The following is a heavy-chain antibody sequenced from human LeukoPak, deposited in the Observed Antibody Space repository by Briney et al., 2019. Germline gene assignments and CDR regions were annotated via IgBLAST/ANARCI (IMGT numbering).Heavy chain of an antibody. CDR1: GGSISSGGYY. CDR2: IYYSGST. Sequence: PSETLSLTCTVSGGSISSGGYYWSWIRQHPGKGLEWIGYIYYSGSTYYNPSLKSRVTISVDMSKNQFSLKLSSVTAADTAVYYCAREGGSYGSFDYWGQGTLVTVSS. D-gene: IGHD1-26*01. J-gene: IGHJ4*02. V-gene: IGHV4-31*03. CDR3: AREGGSYGSFDY.